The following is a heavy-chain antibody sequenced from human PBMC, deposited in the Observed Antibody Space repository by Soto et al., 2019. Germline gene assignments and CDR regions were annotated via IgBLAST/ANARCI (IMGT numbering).Heavy chain of an antibody. CDR3: AKRGGVVGGSEHPFFEY. Sequence: QVQLVESGGGVVQPGKSLRLSCAASEFIFSNYGMHWVRQAPGKGLEWVALISFDGKNRNYADSVKGRFTIYRDNPKNTLYLEMNSLRPEDTAFYYCAKRGGVVGGSEHPFFEYWGQGTLVTVSS. V-gene: IGHV3-30*18. CDR1: EFIFSNYG. J-gene: IGHJ4*02. D-gene: IGHD2-15*01. CDR2: ISFDGKNR.